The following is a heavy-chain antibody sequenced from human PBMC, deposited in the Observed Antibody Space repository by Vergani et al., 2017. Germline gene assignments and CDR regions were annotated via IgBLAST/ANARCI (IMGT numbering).Heavy chain of an antibody. CDR3: AGKTSAYDILTGYYHTHPFDY. D-gene: IGHD3-9*01. J-gene: IGHJ4*02. CDR2: IYYSGST. V-gene: IGHV4-59*01. Sequence: QVQLQESGPGLVKPSETLSLTCTVSGGSISSYYWSWIRQPPGKGLEWIWYIYYSGSTNSNPSLKSRVTISVDTSKNQFSLKLSSVTAADTAVYYCAGKTSAYDILTGYYHTHPFDYWGQGTLVTVSS. CDR1: GGSISSYY.